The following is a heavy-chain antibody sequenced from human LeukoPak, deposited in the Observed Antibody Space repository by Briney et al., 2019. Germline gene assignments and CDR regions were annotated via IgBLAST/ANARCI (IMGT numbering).Heavy chain of an antibody. J-gene: IGHJ4*02. D-gene: IGHD2-8*01. V-gene: IGHV3-30*10. CDR3: ARALMGTENFDY. Sequence: GGSLRLSCVASGFSSSSDAMHWVRQTPGRGREWGAVVSQDTRTTYYTHSLKGRFTLAPDNFTRTLFLHMCGLCTAETAVYYCARALMGTENFDYWGQGTLVTVYS. CDR1: GFSSSSDA. CDR2: VSQDTRTT.